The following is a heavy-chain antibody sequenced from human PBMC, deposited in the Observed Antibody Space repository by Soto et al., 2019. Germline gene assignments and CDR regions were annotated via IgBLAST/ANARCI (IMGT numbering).Heavy chain of an antibody. D-gene: IGHD3-3*01. CDR2: INHSGST. V-gene: IGHV4-34*01. CDR3: ALYDFWSGYYTGGFDY. Sequence: PSETLSLTCTVYGGSFSGYYWSWIRQPPGKGLEWIGEINHSGSTNYNPSLKSRVTISVDTSKNQFSLKLSSVTAADTAVYYCALYDFWSGYYTGGFDYWGQGTLVTVS. J-gene: IGHJ4*02. CDR1: GGSFSGYY.